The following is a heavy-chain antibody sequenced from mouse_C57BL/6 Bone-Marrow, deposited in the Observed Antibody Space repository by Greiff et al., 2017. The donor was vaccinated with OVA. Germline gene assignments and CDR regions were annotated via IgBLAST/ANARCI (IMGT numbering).Heavy chain of an antibody. Sequence: EVHLQQSGAELVRPGASVKLSCTASGFNIKDDYMHWVKQRPEQGLEWIGWIDPENGDTEYASKFQGKATITADTSSNTAYLQLSSLTSEDTAVYYCTTYYGSRGAYWGQGTLVTVSA. CDR3: TTYYGSRGAY. CDR2: IDPENGDT. CDR1: GFNIKDDY. V-gene: IGHV14-4*01. J-gene: IGHJ3*01. D-gene: IGHD1-1*01.